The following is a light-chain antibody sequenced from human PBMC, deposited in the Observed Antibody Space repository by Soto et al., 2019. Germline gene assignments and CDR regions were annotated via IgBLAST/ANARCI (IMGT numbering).Light chain of an antibody. CDR2: DAF. CDR3: QQRSSAWT. Sequence: EIVLTQSPATLSLSPGERATLSCRASQTISNKLGWYQQKPGQAPRLLISDAFKRAAGIPGRFSGSGSGTDFTLTISSLEPEDFAVYYCQQRSSAWTFGQGSKVDIK. V-gene: IGKV3-11*01. J-gene: IGKJ1*01. CDR1: QTISNK.